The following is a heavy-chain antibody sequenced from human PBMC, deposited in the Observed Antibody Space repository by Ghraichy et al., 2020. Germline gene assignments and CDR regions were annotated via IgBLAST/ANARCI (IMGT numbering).Heavy chain of an antibody. D-gene: IGHD6-13*01. J-gene: IGHJ6*02. CDR3: MRGKAGTSAYNGMDI. Sequence: SETLSLTCTVSGGSLSGFYWSWVRQPPGKGLDWIGYIYYSGSTNYNPSLKSRVTISVDTSKNQFSLRLTSVTAADTAMYYCMRGKAGTSAYNGMDIWGQGTTVTVSS. V-gene: IGHV4-59*13. CDR2: IYYSGST. CDR1: GGSLSGFY.